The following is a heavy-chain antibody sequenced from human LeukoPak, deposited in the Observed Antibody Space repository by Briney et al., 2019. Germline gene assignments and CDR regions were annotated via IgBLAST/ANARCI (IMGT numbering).Heavy chain of an antibody. CDR1: GYTFTGYY. CDR2: INPNSGGT. CDR3: ARARTTVTPLDI. D-gene: IGHD4-17*01. V-gene: IGHV1-2*02. Sequence: GASVKVSCRASGYTFTGYYMHWVRQAPGQGLEWMGWINPNSGGTNYAQKFQGRVTMTRDTSISTAYMELSRLRSDDTAVYYCARARTTVTPLDIWGQGIMVTVSS. J-gene: IGHJ3*02.